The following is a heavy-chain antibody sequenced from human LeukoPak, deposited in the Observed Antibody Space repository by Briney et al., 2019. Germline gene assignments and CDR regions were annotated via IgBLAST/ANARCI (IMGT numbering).Heavy chain of an antibody. CDR2: IKQDGSEK. J-gene: IGHJ4*02. CDR3: ARLITIFGVVIAYLDY. Sequence: GGSLRLSCAASGFTFSGFGMRWVRQAPGKGLEWVANIKQDGSEKYYVDSVKGRFTISRDNAKNSLYLQMNSLRAEDTAVYYCARLITIFGVVIAYLDYWGQGTLVTVSS. D-gene: IGHD3-3*01. CDR1: GFTFSGFG. V-gene: IGHV3-7*01.